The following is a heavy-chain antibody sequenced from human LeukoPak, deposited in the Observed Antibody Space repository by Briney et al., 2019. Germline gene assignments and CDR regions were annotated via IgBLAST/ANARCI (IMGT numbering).Heavy chain of an antibody. CDR1: GYTFTSYD. V-gene: IGHV1-8*01. J-gene: IGHJ6*03. CDR2: MNPNSGNT. Sequence: ASVKVSCKASGYTFTSYDINWVRQATGQGLEWMGWMNPNSGNTGYAQKLQGRVTMTTDTSTSTAYMELRSLRSDDTAVYYCARDRTWFGELFAAYYYMDVWGKGTTVTVSS. D-gene: IGHD3-10*01. CDR3: ARDRTWFGELFAAYYYMDV.